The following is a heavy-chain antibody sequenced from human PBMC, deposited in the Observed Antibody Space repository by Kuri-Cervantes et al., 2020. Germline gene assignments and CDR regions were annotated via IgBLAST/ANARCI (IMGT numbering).Heavy chain of an antibody. CDR1: GYSISSGYY. D-gene: IGHD3-22*01. J-gene: IGHJ3*02. CDR2: ISRNSGSI. V-gene: IGHV3-9*01. CDR3: AKGKGFSSGYYYQMILGAFDI. Sequence: LSLTCAVSGYSISSGYYWGWIRQPPGKGLEWVSGISRNSGSIGYADSVKGRFTISRDNAKNSLYLQMNSLRAEDTALYYCAKGKGFSSGYYYQMILGAFDIWGQGTMVTVSS.